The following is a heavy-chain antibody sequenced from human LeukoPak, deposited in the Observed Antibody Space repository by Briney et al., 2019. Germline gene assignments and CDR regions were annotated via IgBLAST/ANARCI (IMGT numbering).Heavy chain of an antibody. CDR3: ARWGSYYDFWSGYFKLDAFDI. CDR1: GFTFSSYW. D-gene: IGHD3-3*01. Sequence: QTGGSLRLSCAASGFTFSSYWMHWVRQAPGKGLVWVSRINTDGSSTSYADSVKGRFTISRDNAKNTLYLQMNSLRAEDTAVYYCARWGSYYDFWSGYFKLDAFDIWGQGTMVTVSS. CDR2: INTDGSST. V-gene: IGHV3-74*01. J-gene: IGHJ3*02.